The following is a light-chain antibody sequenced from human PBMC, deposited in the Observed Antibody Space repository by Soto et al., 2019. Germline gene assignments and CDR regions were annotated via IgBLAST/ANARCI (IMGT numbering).Light chain of an antibody. J-gene: IGLJ3*02. CDR1: SSNIGRGYA. Sequence: QSVVTQPPSVSGAPGQRGTISCTGSSSNIGRGYAVHWYQQVLGSAPRLLPSGDNTRPSGVPDRFSGSRSGTSASLAITGLQAEDEADYYCQTFDSSLTISWVFGGGTQLTVL. CDR2: GDN. V-gene: IGLV1-40*01. CDR3: QTFDSSLTISWV.